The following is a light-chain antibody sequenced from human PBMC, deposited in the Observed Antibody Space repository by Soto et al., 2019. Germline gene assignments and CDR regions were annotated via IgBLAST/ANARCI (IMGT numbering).Light chain of an antibody. Sequence: EVVLTQSPGTLSLSPGERATLSCRASQSVSSTYLAWYQQTCGQAPRLLIYGASSRASGIPDRFGGSWSGTDFTLTISRLEPEDFAVYYCQHYSSSPGFGQGTILEI. CDR3: QHYSSSPG. J-gene: IGKJ2*03. CDR2: GAS. CDR1: QSVSSTY. V-gene: IGKV3-20*01.